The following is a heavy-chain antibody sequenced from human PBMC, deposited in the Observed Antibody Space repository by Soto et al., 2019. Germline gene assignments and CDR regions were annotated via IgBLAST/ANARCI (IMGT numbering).Heavy chain of an antibody. J-gene: IGHJ3*02. D-gene: IGHD2-15*01. CDR2: LYSSRDT. V-gene: IGHV4-39*02. Sequence: PSETLSLTCSVSGGSISSNSYSWGWIRQPPGKGLEWIGTLYSSRDTYYNPSLKSRVTISADTSQNQFSLKLTSVTATDTAVYYCARDARVGAFDIWGQGTMVTVSS. CDR1: GGSISSNSYS. CDR3: ARDARVGAFDI.